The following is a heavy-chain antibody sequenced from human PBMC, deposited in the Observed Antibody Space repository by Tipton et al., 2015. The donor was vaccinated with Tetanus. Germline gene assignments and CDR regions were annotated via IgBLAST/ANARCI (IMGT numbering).Heavy chain of an antibody. J-gene: IGHJ4*02. CDR1: GGSVSSGSYY. V-gene: IGHV4-61*01. CDR3: ARARAAAGPLDY. Sequence: TLSLTCTVSGGSVSSGSYYWSWIRQPPGKGLEWIGYIYYSGSTNYNPSLKSRVTISVDTSKNQFSLKLSSVTAADTAVYYCARARAAAGPLDYWGQGTLVSVSS. CDR2: IYYSGST. D-gene: IGHD6-13*01.